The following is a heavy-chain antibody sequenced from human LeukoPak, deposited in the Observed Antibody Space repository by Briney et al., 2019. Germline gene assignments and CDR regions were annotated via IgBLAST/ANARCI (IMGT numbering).Heavy chain of an antibody. J-gene: IGHJ4*02. Sequence: SVKVSCKASGGTFSSYAISWVRQAPGQGLEWMGRIIPIFGIANYAQKFQGRVTITADKSTSTAYMELSSLRSEDTAVYYCARDGTRLDCSGGSCEYYFDYWAREPWSPSPQ. CDR1: GGTFSSYA. CDR3: ARDGTRLDCSGGSCEYYFDY. D-gene: IGHD2-15*01. CDR2: IIPIFGIA. V-gene: IGHV1-69*04.